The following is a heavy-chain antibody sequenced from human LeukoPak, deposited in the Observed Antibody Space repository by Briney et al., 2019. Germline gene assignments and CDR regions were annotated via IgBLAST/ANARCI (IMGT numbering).Heavy chain of an antibody. CDR1: GGSISSSTYY. CDR3: ARQWDYYGMDV. J-gene: IGHJ6*02. V-gene: IGHV4-39*01. Sequence: SETLSLTCTVSGGSISSSTYYWGWIRQPPGKGLEWIGSIYYSGSTYYNPSLKSRVTISVDTSENQFSLKLSSVTAADTAVYYCARQWDYYGMDVWGQGTTVTVSS. CDR2: IYYSGST.